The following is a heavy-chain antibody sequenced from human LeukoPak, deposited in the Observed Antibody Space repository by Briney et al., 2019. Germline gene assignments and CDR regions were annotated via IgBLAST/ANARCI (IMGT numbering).Heavy chain of an antibody. J-gene: IGHJ4*02. CDR2: ISSGSGTI. Sequence: GGSPRLSCAASGFTFSSYSMNWVRQAPGKGLEWVSYISSGSGTINYADSVKGRFTISRDNTKNSLFLQMNSLRAEDTAVYYCAKPYCSGGSCYWFSAFDYWGQGTLVTVSS. CDR1: GFTFSSYS. D-gene: IGHD2-15*01. CDR3: AKPYCSGGSCYWFSAFDY. V-gene: IGHV3-48*04.